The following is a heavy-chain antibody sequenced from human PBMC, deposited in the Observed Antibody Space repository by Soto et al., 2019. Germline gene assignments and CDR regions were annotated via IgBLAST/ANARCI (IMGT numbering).Heavy chain of an antibody. CDR2: IYYSGST. V-gene: IGHV4-31*03. D-gene: IGHD5-18*01. J-gene: IGHJ4*02. CDR1: GGSISSGGYY. Sequence: QVQLQESGPGLVKPSQTLSLTCTVSGGSISSGGYYWSWIRQHPGKGLEWIGYIYYSGSTYYNPSLKSRVTXXVXTXXNQVSLKLSSVTAADTAVYYCARSLSVDTAMVYGYWGQGTLVTVSS. CDR3: ARSLSVDTAMVYGY.